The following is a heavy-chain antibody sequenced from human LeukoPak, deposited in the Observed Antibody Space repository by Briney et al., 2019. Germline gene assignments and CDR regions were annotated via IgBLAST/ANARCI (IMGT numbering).Heavy chain of an antibody. Sequence: SVKVSCKASGGTFSSYAISWVRQAPGQGLEWMGRIIPIFGTANCAQKFQGRVTITTDESTSTAYMELSSLRSEDTAVYYCARELLNSGIAVAGPYYFDYWGQGTLVTVSS. CDR3: ARELLNSGIAVAGPYYFDY. D-gene: IGHD6-19*01. CDR1: GGTFSSYA. V-gene: IGHV1-69*05. J-gene: IGHJ4*02. CDR2: IIPIFGTA.